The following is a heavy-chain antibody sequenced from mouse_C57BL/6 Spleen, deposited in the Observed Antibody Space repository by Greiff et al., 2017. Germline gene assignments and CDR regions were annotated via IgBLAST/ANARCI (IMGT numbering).Heavy chain of an antibody. J-gene: IGHJ3*01. CDR1: GFTFSSYA. Sequence: EVQVVESGGGLVKPGGSLKLSCAASGFTFSSYAMSWVRQTPEKRLEWVATIRDGGSYTYYPDNVKGRFTSSRDNSKNNLYMQMSHLKSEDTAMFYCARGGEIGYCAWFAYWGQGTLVTVSA. D-gene: IGHD2-3*01. V-gene: IGHV5-4*01. CDR3: ARGGEIGYCAWFAY. CDR2: IRDGGSYT.